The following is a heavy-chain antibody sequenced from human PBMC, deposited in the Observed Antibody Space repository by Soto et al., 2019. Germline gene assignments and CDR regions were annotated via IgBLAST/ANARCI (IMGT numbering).Heavy chain of an antibody. CDR1: GGSISSSSYY. CDR2: IYYSGST. CDR3: ATAPYYDILTGYYTGY. D-gene: IGHD3-9*01. J-gene: IGHJ4*02. V-gene: IGHV4-39*01. Sequence: SETLSLTCTVSGGSISSSSYYWGWIRQPPGKGLEWIGSIYYSGSTYYNPSLKSRVTISVDTSKNQFSLKLSSVTAADTAVYYCATAPYYDILTGYYTGYWGQGTLVTXPQ.